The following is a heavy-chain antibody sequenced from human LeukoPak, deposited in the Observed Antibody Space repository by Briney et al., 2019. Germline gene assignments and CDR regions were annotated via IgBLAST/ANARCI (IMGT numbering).Heavy chain of an antibody. CDR2: IYYSGST. Sequence: SETLSLTCTVSGGSISSYFWSWIRQPPRKGLEWIGNIYYSGSTNYNPSLKSRVTISVDTSKNQFSLKLSSVTAADTAVYYCARGKRQWRNYYYYYMDVWGKGTTVTISS. CDR3: ARGKRQWRNYYYYYMDV. D-gene: IGHD6-19*01. J-gene: IGHJ6*03. V-gene: IGHV4-59*01. CDR1: GGSISSYF.